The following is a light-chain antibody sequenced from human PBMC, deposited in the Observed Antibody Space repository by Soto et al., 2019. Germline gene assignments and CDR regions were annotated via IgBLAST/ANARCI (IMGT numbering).Light chain of an antibody. CDR1: NSDVGGYNF. V-gene: IGLV2-8*01. CDR3: SSYAGSNNM. Sequence: QSVLTQPPSASGSPGQSVTISCTGTNSDVGGYNFVSWYQQHPGKAPKLMIYEVSKRPSGVPDRFSGSKSSNTASLTVSGLQAEDEAHYYCSSYAGSNNMFGGGTKLTVL. J-gene: IGLJ3*02. CDR2: EVS.